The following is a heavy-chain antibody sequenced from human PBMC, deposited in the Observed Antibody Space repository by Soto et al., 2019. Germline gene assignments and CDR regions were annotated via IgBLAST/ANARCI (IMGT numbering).Heavy chain of an antibody. Sequence: SETLSLTCTVSGGSISSYYWSWIRQPPGKGLEWIGYIYYSGSTNYNPSLKSRVTISVDTSKNQFSLKLSPVTAADTAVYYCARVSLDSSGYYLFDYWGQGTLVTVSS. J-gene: IGHJ4*02. CDR3: ARVSLDSSGYYLFDY. CDR1: GGSISSYY. V-gene: IGHV4-59*01. CDR2: IYYSGST. D-gene: IGHD3-22*01.